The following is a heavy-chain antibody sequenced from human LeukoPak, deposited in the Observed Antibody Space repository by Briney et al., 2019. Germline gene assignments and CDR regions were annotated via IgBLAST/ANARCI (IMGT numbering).Heavy chain of an antibody. J-gene: IGHJ4*02. CDR3: ARDVYGDYGSDY. CDR1: GFTFSSYS. Sequence: GGSLRLSCAVSGFTFSSYSMNWVRQAPGKGLEWLSYISSSTRTIYYADSVKGRFTISRDNAKNSPYLQMNSLRAEDTAVYYCARDVYGDYGSDYWGQGTLVTVSS. CDR2: ISSSTRTI. V-gene: IGHV3-48*01. D-gene: IGHD4-17*01.